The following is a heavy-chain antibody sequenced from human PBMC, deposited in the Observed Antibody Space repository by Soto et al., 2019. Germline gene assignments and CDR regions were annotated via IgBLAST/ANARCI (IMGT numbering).Heavy chain of an antibody. Sequence: SETLSLTCAVYGGSFSGYYWSWIRQPPGKGLEWIGEINHSGSTNYNPSLKSRVTISVDTSKNQFSLKLSSVTAADTAVYYCASGKRITIFGVVIIDWFDPWGQGNLVTVSS. V-gene: IGHV4-34*01. CDR3: ASGKRITIFGVVIIDWFDP. D-gene: IGHD3-3*01. CDR1: GGSFSGYY. CDR2: INHSGST. J-gene: IGHJ5*02.